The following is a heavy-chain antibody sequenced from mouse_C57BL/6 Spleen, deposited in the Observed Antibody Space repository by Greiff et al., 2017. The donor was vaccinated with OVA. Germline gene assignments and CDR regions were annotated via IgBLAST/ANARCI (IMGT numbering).Heavy chain of an antibody. J-gene: IGHJ4*01. CDR1: GFTFSDYY. Sequence: EVKLVESEGGLVQPGSSMKLSCTASGFTFSDYYMAWVRQVPEKGLEWVANINYDGSCTYYLDSLKSRFIISRDNAKNILYLQMSSLKSEDTATYYCARDLGAYAMDYWGQGTSGTVSS. CDR2: INYDGSCT. D-gene: IGHD4-1*01. CDR3: ARDLGAYAMDY. V-gene: IGHV5-16*01.